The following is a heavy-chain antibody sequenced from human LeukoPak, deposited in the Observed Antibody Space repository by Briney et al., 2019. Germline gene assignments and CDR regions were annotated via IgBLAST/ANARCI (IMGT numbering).Heavy chain of an antibody. D-gene: IGHD1-1*01. J-gene: IGHJ4*02. CDR1: GFTFSSYA. V-gene: IGHV3-23*01. CDR3: ARGPMVQPDC. Sequence: QPGGSLRLSCAASGFTFSSYAMNWVRQAPGKGLEWVSAISGSGGSTYCADSVKRRFTISRDNSKNTLYLQMNNLRADDTAVYYCARGPMVQPDCWGQGTLVTVSS. CDR2: ISGSGGST.